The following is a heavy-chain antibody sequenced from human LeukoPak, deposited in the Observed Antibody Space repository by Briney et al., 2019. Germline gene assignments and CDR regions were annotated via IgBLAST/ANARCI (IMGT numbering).Heavy chain of an antibody. V-gene: IGHV3-30*18. J-gene: IGHJ4*02. D-gene: IGHD3-22*01. CDR2: ISYDGSNK. Sequence: GRSLRLSCAASGFTFSSYGMHWVRQAPGKGLEWVAVISYDGSNKYYADSVKGRFTISRDNSKNTLYLQMNSLRAEDTAVYYGAKEGYYDSSGYQNYGGQGPLVTAPS. CDR1: GFTFSSYG. CDR3: AKEGYYDSSGYQNY.